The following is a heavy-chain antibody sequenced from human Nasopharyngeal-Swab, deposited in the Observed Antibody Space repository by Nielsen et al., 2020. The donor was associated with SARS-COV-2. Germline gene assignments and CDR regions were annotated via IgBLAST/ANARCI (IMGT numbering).Heavy chain of an antibody. CDR1: GYTFTSYA. D-gene: IGHD2-2*01. J-gene: IGHJ3*02. Sequence: ASLKVSCSASGYTFTSYAMHWVLQALGQRLEWMGWINAGNGNTKYSQKFQGRVTITRDTSASTAYMELSSLRSEDTAVYYCARDRYQLRLGAFDIWGQGTMVTVSS. CDR3: ARDRYQLRLGAFDI. V-gene: IGHV1-3*01. CDR2: INAGNGNT.